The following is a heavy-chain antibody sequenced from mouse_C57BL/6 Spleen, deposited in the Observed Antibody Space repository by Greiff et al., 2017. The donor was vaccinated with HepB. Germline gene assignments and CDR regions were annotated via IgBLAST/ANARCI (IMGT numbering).Heavy chain of an antibody. CDR2: ISDGGSYT. D-gene: IGHD3-3*01. Sequence: EVKLVESGGGLVKPGGSLKLSCAASGFTFSSYAMSWVRQTPEKRLEWVATISDGGSYTYYPDNVKGRFTISRDNAKNNLYLQMSHLKSEDTAMYYCAREGDREYFDVWGTGTTVTVSS. V-gene: IGHV5-4*01. J-gene: IGHJ1*03. CDR3: AREGDREYFDV. CDR1: GFTFSSYA.